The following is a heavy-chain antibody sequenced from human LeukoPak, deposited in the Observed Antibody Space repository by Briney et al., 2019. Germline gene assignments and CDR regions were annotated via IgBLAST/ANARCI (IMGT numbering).Heavy chain of an antibody. V-gene: IGHV4-38-2*02. CDR3: ARDRDWNFFGGFDY. CDR2: IYHSGST. J-gene: IGHJ4*02. D-gene: IGHD1-7*01. CDR1: GYSISSGYY. Sequence: PSETLSLTCTVSGYSISSGYYWGWIRQPPGKGLEWIGSIYHSGSTYYNPSLKSRVTISVDTSRNQFSLKLSSVTAADTAVYYCARDRDWNFFGGFDYWGQGTLVTVSS.